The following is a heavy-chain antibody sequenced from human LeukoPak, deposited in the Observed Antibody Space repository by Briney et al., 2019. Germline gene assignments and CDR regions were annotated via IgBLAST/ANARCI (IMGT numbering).Heavy chain of an antibody. Sequence: GASVKVSCEVSGYTLTELSMHWVRQAPGKGLEWMGGFDPEDGETIYAQKFQGRVTMTEDTSTDTAYMELSSLRSDDTAVYYCARFPSAYCGGDCYPYWGQGTLVTVSS. D-gene: IGHD2-21*02. CDR3: ARFPSAYCGGDCYPY. J-gene: IGHJ4*02. V-gene: IGHV1-24*01. CDR2: FDPEDGET. CDR1: GYTLTELS.